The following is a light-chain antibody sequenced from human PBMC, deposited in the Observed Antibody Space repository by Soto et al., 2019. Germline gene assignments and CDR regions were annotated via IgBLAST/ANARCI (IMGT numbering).Light chain of an antibody. V-gene: IGKV3-20*01. CDR3: QQYGSSHPYT. Sequence: EIVLTQSPGTLSLSPGERATLSCRASQSVSSSYLAWYQQKPRQAPRLLIYGASTRAIGIPDRFSGGGSGTEFTLTISRLEPEDFAVYYCQQYGSSHPYTFGQGTKVDIK. J-gene: IGKJ1*01. CDR2: GAS. CDR1: QSVSSSY.